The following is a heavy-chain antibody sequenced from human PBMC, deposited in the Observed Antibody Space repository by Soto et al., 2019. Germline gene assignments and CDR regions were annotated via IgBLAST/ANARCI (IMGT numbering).Heavy chain of an antibody. CDR1: GFTVSNNY. CDR3: ARDPPGIAASGAGG. CDR2: IYSGGNT. J-gene: IGHJ4*02. Sequence: EVQLVESGGGLIQRGGSLRLSCAASGFTVSNNYMRWVRQAPGKGLEWVSLIYSGGNTHYADSVKGRFTISRDDSKNTLYLQMNSLRVEDTAVYYCARDPPGIAASGAGGWGQGTLVTVSS. D-gene: IGHD6-13*01. V-gene: IGHV3-53*01.